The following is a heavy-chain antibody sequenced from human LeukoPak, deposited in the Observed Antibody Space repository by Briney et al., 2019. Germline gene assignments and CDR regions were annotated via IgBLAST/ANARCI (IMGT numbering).Heavy chain of an antibody. J-gene: IGHJ6*04. Sequence: GGSLRLSCTTSGFSFGDYAVSWFRQAPGKGLQWIGFIKSEVYGATTQYAASVKGRFTISRDDSKSTAYLQINSLKTEDTAVYYCTRDRWGGGYTSRGMDVWGKGTTVTISS. V-gene: IGHV3-49*03. D-gene: IGHD5-12*01. CDR3: TRDRWGGGYTSRGMDV. CDR1: GFSFGDYA. CDR2: IKSEVYGATT.